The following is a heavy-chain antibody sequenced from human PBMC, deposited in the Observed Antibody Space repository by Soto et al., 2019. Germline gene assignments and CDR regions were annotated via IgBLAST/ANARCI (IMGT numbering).Heavy chain of an antibody. Sequence: GESLKISCKGSGYSFTSYWISWVRQMPGKGLEWMGIIDPSDSYTNYSPSFQGHVTISADKSISTAYLQWSSLKASDTAMYYCASSRDSSYYYYYGMDVWGQGTLVTVSS. CDR1: GYSFTSYW. V-gene: IGHV5-10-1*01. CDR2: IDPSDSYT. CDR3: ASSRDSSYYYYYGMDV. J-gene: IGHJ6*02. D-gene: IGHD6-13*01.